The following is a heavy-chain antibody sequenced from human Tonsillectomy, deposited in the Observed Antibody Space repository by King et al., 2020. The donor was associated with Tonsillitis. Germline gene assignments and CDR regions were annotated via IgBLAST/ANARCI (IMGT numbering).Heavy chain of an antibody. J-gene: IGHJ4*02. Sequence: QLVQSGAEVKKPGASVKVXXKAXXYXXTGXXMHWVRQAPGQGLEWXGXINPNSXXTNYAQKFQGRVTMTRDTSISTAYMELSRLRSDDTAVYYCAKXXVLPAAIVDYWGQXTLVTVSS. CDR2: INPNSXXT. CDR3: AKXXVLPAAIVDY. CDR1: XYXXTGXX. D-gene: IGHD2-2*01. V-gene: IGHV1-2*02.